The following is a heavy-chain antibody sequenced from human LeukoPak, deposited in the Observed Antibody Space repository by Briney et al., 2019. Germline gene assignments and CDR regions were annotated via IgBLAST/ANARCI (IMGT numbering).Heavy chain of an antibody. Sequence: GGSLRLSCAASGFTFSSYEMNWVRQAPGKGLEWVSYISSSGSTIYYADSVKGRFTISTDNAKNSLCLQMNSLRAEDTAVYYCARDRRSSGWYPKLDYWGQGTLVTVSS. CDR3: ARDRRSSGWYPKLDY. CDR1: GFTFSSYE. D-gene: IGHD6-19*01. CDR2: ISSSGSTI. V-gene: IGHV3-48*03. J-gene: IGHJ4*02.